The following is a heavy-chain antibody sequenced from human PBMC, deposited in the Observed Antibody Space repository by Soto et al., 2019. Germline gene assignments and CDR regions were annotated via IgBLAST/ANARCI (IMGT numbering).Heavy chain of an antibody. D-gene: IGHD3-22*01. V-gene: IGHV3-23*01. Sequence: GGSLRLSCVGSGFVFGSYAMTWVRQAPGKGLDWVSSLSGGGDTHYAESVKGRFTVSRDRSMNTFYLQMNNVRAEDTAVYYCVRDLVGSRGYLGQWGQGTQVTVSS. CDR2: LSGGGDT. CDR1: GFVFGSYA. J-gene: IGHJ4*02. CDR3: VRDLVGSRGYLGQ.